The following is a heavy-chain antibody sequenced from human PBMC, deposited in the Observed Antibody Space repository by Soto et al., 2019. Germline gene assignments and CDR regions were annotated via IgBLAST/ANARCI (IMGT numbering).Heavy chain of an antibody. V-gene: IGHV3-74*01. Sequence: GGSLRLSCAASGFTFSSYWMHWVRQAPGKGLVWVSRINSDGSSTSYADSVKGRFTISRDNAKNTLYLQMNSLRAEDTAVYYCARDLLGGSLHVGMGVWGQGTTVTVSS. J-gene: IGHJ6*02. D-gene: IGHD1-26*01. CDR3: ARDLLGGSLHVGMGV. CDR1: GFTFSSYW. CDR2: INSDGSST.